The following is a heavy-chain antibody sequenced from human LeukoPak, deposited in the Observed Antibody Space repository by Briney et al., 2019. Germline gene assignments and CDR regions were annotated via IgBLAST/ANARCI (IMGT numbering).Heavy chain of an antibody. V-gene: IGHV3-30*18. CDR2: ISYDGSNK. D-gene: IGHD7-27*01. J-gene: IGHJ4*02. CDR1: GFTFSSYG. Sequence: PGGSLRLSCAASGFTFSSYGMHWVRQAPGKGLEWVAVISYDGSNKYYADSVKGRFTISRDNSKNTLYLQMNSLRAEDTAVYYCAKDAELGPLYYFDCWGQGTLVTVSS. CDR3: AKDAELGPLYYFDC.